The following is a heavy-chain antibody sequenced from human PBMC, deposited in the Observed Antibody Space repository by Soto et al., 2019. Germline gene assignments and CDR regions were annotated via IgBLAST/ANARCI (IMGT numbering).Heavy chain of an antibody. V-gene: IGHV3-53*01. D-gene: IGHD5-18*01. CDR1: GFTVSSNY. CDR2: IYSGGST. CDR3: ARDAGRGYSYGLDY. Sequence: TGGSLRLSCAASGFTVSSNYMSWVRQAPGKGLEWVSVIYSGGSTYYADSVKGRFTISRDNSKNTLYLQMNSLRAEDTAVYYCARDAGRGYSYGLDYWGQGTLVTVSS. J-gene: IGHJ4*02.